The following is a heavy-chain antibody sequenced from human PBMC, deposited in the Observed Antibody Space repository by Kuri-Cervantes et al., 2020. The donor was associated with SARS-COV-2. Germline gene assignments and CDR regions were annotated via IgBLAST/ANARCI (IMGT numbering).Heavy chain of an antibody. J-gene: IGHJ4*02. D-gene: IGHD1-1*01. CDR1: GFNFRACA. CDR3: VKDGWNLGDYFDF. Sequence: GGSLRLSCAASGFNFRACAMSWVRQAPGKGLEGVSGISVSGDGTYYADSVKGRFTISRDNSKNALYLQMNSLRVEDTALYFCVKDGWNLGDYFDFWGQGTLVTVSS. CDR2: ISVSGDGT. V-gene: IGHV3-23*01.